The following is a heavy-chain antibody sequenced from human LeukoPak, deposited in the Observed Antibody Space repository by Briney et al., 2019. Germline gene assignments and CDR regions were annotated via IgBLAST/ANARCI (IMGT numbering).Heavy chain of an antibody. Sequence: ASVKVSCKASGYTFTSYYMHWVRQAPGQGLEWMGIINPSGGSTSYAQKFQGRVTMTRDTSTSTVYMELSSLRSEDTAVYYCARDLEGYFSSTSCPLYYYGMEVWGQGTTVTVS. D-gene: IGHD2-2*01. V-gene: IGHV1-46*01. CDR1: GYTFTSYY. CDR3: ARDLEGYFSSTSCPLYYYGMEV. CDR2: INPSGGST. J-gene: IGHJ6*02.